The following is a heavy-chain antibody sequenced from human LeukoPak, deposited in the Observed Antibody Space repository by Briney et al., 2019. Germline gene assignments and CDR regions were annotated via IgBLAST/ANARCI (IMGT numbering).Heavy chain of an antibody. CDR2: ITDSGTGT. CDR1: GFTFSTYA. CDR3: AKSSPRSSSWYRALFDY. Sequence: AGESLRLSCEASGFTFSTYAMSWVRQPPGKGLEWVSFITDSGTGTHYTNSVKGRFTISRDNSKNTLYLQMSSLRADDTAIYYCAKSSPRSSSWYRALFDYWGQGTLVTVSS. D-gene: IGHD6-13*01. J-gene: IGHJ4*02. V-gene: IGHV3-23*01.